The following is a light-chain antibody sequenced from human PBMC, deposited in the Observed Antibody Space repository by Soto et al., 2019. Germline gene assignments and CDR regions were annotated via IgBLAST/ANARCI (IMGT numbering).Light chain of an antibody. CDR2: DVS. CDR3: QQYDSWPPIN. J-gene: IGKJ5*01. V-gene: IGKV3-15*01. Sequence: EIVKKQYAASVSLPRLQTQTLSCVASQSVSSTVAWYQQKPGQAPRLLIYDVSNRATGIPARFSGSGSGTEFTLIIRSLQSEDFALYYCQQYDSWPPINCGKGQRRAIK. CDR1: QSVSST.